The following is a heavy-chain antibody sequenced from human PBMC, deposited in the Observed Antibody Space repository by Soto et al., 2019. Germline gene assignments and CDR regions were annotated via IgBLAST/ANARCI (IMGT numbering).Heavy chain of an antibody. CDR3: ARGRYSSSSNWFDP. D-gene: IGHD6-6*01. Sequence: PSATLYLACTVSGGIISSAGYYWSWIRHHPGKGLEWIGYIYYSGSTYYNPSLKSRVTISVDTSKNQFSLKLRSVTAADTAVYYCARGRYSSSSNWFDPWGQGTLVTVSS. CDR2: IYYSGST. CDR1: GGIISSAGYY. V-gene: IGHV4-31*03. J-gene: IGHJ5*02.